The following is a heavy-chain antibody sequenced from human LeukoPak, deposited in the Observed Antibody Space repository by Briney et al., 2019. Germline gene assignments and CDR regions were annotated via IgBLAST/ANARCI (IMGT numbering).Heavy chain of an antibody. CDR3: ARVNYGSGSYYLVDY. Sequence: KGGESLKISCKGSGYSFTNYWISWVRQMPGRGLEWMGRIDPSDSYTNYSPSFQGHVTISADKSISTAYLQWSSLKASDTAMYYCARVNYGSGSYYLVDYWGQGTLVTVSS. J-gene: IGHJ4*02. CDR1: GYSFTNYW. D-gene: IGHD3-10*01. CDR2: IDPSDSYT. V-gene: IGHV5-10-1*01.